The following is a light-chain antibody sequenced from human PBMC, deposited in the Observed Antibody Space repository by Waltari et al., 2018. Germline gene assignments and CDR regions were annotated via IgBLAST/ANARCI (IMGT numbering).Light chain of an antibody. CDR3: QSTDNSGTYVV. CDR1: ALPRQY. CDR2: KDT. Sequence: SYELTQPPSVSVSQGQTARITCPGDALPRQYSFWYQQRSGQAPVLVIYKDTERPSGIPERFSGSSSGTRVTLTISGVQAQDEADYYCQSTDNSGTYVVFGGGTKLTVL. V-gene: IGLV3-25*03. J-gene: IGLJ2*01.